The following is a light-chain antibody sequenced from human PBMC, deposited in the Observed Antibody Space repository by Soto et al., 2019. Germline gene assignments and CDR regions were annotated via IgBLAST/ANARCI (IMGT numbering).Light chain of an antibody. J-gene: IGKJ4*01. CDR3: QQANSLPLA. CDR2: AAS. Sequence: DIQMTQSPSSVSASVGDRVTITCRASQGVSRWLAWYQQKPGKAPKLLIYAASSLRSGVPSRFSGSGSGTDFTLTISSLQPEDFATYYCQQANSLPLAFGGGTKVEIK. CDR1: QGVSRW. V-gene: IGKV1D-12*01.